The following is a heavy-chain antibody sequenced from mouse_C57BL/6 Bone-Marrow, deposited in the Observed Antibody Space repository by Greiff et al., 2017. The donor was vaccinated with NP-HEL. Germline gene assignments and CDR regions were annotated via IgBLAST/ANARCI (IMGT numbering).Heavy chain of an antibody. D-gene: IGHD1-1*01. CDR1: GYAFSSSW. V-gene: IGHV1-82*01. CDR2: IYPGDGDP. J-gene: IGHJ3*01. Sequence: QVQLQQSGPELVKPGASVKISCKASGYAFSSSWMNWVKQRPGKGLEWIGRIYPGDGDPNYNGKFKGKATLTADKSSSTAYMQLSSLTSEDSAVYFCARPLYGSPAWFAYWGQGTLVTVSA. CDR3: ARPLYGSPAWFAY.